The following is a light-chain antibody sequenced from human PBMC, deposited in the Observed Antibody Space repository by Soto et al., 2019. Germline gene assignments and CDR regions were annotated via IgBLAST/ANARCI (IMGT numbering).Light chain of an antibody. CDR2: SHN. J-gene: IGLJ1*01. Sequence: QSVLTQPPSASGTPGQRVTISCSGSSSNIGSNTVNWYQQLPGTAPKLLIYSHNQRPSGVPDRFSVSKSGTSASLAISGLRSEDEADYYCATWDDSLDGYGFGTGTKLTVL. CDR3: ATWDDSLDGYG. CDR1: SSNIGSNT. V-gene: IGLV1-44*01.